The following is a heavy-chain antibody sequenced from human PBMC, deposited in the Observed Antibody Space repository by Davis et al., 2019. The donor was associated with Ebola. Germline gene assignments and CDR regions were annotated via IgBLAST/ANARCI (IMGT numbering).Heavy chain of an antibody. CDR2: ISAYNGNT. CDR1: GYTFTSYG. D-gene: IGHD3-3*01. V-gene: IGHV1-18*04. Sequence: ASVKVSCKASGYTFTSYGISWVRQAPGQGLEWMGWISAYNGNTNYAQKLQGRVTMTTDTSTSTAYMELRSLRSDDTAVYYCARVQTDYDFWSGYYNDYYYYHMDVWGKGTTVTVSS. J-gene: IGHJ6*03. CDR3: ARVQTDYDFWSGYYNDYYYYHMDV.